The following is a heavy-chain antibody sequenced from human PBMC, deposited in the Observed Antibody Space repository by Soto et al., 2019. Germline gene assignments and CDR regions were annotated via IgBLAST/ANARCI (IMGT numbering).Heavy chain of an antibody. CDR3: ARELRPYSSSLFDYYGMDV. J-gene: IGHJ6*02. D-gene: IGHD6-6*01. V-gene: IGHV1-3*01. CDR2: INAGNGNT. Sequence: ASVKVSCKASGYTFTSYAMHWVRQAPGQRLEWMGWINAGNGNTKYSQKFQGRVTITRDTSASTAYMELSSLRSEDTAVYYCARELRPYSSSLFDYYGMDVWGQGTTVTVSS. CDR1: GYTFTSYA.